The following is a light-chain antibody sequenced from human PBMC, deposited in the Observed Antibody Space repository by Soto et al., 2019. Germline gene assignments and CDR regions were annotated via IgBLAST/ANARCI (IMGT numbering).Light chain of an antibody. J-gene: IGLJ2*01. Sequence: QSALTQPASVSGSPGQSITISCTGTSSDVGSYNLVSWYQQHPGKAPKLMIYEGSKRPSGVSNRFSGSKSGNTASLTISGLKAEDEADYSCCSYAGSGPLFGGGTKVTVL. CDR2: EGS. CDR3: CSYAGSGPL. CDR1: SSDVGSYNL. V-gene: IGLV2-23*01.